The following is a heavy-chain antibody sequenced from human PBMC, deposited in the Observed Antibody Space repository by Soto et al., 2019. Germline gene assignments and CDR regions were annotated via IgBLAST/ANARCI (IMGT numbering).Heavy chain of an antibody. CDR1: GGSISSYY. D-gene: IGHD3-3*01. J-gene: IGHJ6*02. CDR3: ARMGSYYDFWGGMDV. V-gene: IGHV4-59*01. CDR2: IYYSGST. Sequence: KPSETLSLTCTVSGGSISSYYWSWIRQPPGKGLEWIGYIYYSGSTNYNPSLKSRVTISVDTSKNQFSLKLSSVTAADTAVYYCARMGSYYDFWGGMDVWGQGTTVTVSS.